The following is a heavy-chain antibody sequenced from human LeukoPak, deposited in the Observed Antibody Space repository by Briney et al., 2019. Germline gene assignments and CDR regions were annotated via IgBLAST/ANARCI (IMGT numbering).Heavy chain of an antibody. D-gene: IGHD4-11*01. V-gene: IGHV3-23*01. CDR2: ISGSGGST. J-gene: IGHJ4*02. CDR1: GFTFSSYA. Sequence: GGSLRLSCAASGFTFSSYAMGWVRQAPGKGLEWVSAISGSGGSTYYADSVKGRFTISRDNSKNTLYLQMNSLRAEDTAVYYCAKDRANDYSNYGGSYYFDYWGQGTLVTVSS. CDR3: AKDRANDYSNYGGSYYFDY.